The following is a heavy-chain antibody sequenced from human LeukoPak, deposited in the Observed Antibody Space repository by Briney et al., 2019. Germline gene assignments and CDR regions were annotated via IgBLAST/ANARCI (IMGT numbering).Heavy chain of an antibody. CDR1: GFTFSSYS. Sequence: GGALRLSCAASGFTFSSYSMNGVGQAPGKGVEGVSSISSSSGYIYYADSVKGRFTISRDNAKNSLHLQMNSLRAEDTAVYYCARDNYYDSRGLGYWGQGTLVTVSS. CDR3: ARDNYYDSRGLGY. V-gene: IGHV3-21*01. CDR2: ISSSSGYI. J-gene: IGHJ4*02. D-gene: IGHD3-22*01.